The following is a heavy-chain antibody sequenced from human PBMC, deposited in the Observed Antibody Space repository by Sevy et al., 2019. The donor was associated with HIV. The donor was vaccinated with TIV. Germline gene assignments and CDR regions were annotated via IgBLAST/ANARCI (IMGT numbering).Heavy chain of an antibody. CDR1: GFTFRSFS. D-gene: IGHD1-1*01. J-gene: IGHJ5*01. Sequence: GGCLRLSCVASGFTFRSFSMHWVRQAPGKGLEWVAAIWYDGRTERYADSVQGRFTISRDNSKKTLYLQMNSLRDEDTSIYYGAQDAGRVIVPTAVFDSWGQGTLVTVSS. V-gene: IGHV3-33*06. CDR2: IWYDGRTE. CDR3: AQDAGRVIVPTAVFDS.